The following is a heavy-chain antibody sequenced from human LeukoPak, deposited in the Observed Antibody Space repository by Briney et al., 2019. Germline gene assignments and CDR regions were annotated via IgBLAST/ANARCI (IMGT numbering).Heavy chain of an antibody. J-gene: IGHJ4*02. D-gene: IGHD2-2*02. Sequence: GGSLRLSCAASGFTFSSFAMHWVRQAPGKGLEWVAVISYDGSNKYYADSVKGRFTISRDNSKNTPFVQMNSLRAEDTAVYYCARDVGYCSSTSCYNLDYWGQGTLVTVSS. CDR2: ISYDGSNK. CDR1: GFTFSSFA. CDR3: ARDVGYCSSTSCYNLDY. V-gene: IGHV3-30*04.